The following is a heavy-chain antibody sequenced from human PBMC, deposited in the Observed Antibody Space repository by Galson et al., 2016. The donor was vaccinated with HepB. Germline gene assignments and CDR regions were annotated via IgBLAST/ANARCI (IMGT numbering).Heavy chain of an antibody. Sequence: SCKAFGGSFSSHAISWVRQAPGQGLEWMGGIIPTVDTAKYAQKFQGRVTITADESTTTIYMDVSSLRYEDTAVYYCARGLGYDDGMDVWGQGTPVTVSS. CDR2: IIPTVDTA. V-gene: IGHV1-69*01. D-gene: IGHD5-12*01. CDR1: GGSFSSHA. J-gene: IGHJ6*02. CDR3: ARGLGYDDGMDV.